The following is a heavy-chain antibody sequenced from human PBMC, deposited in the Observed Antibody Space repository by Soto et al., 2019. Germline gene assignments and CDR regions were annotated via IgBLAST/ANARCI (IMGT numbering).Heavy chain of an antibody. D-gene: IGHD3-22*01. CDR3: AKRFGSGYYSAFDV. CDR1: GFTFSCCA. J-gene: IGHJ3*01. CDR2: ISHDGRNT. Sequence: GGSLRLSCAASGFTFSCCAMHGVRQAPGKGLEWVAVISHDGRNTYYADSVKGRFIISRDNSKNTLFLQMNSLRAEDTALYHCAKRFGSGYYSAFDVWGQGTMVTVS. V-gene: IGHV3-30-3*02.